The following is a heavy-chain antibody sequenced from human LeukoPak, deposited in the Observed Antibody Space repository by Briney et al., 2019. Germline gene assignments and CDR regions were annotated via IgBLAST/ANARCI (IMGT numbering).Heavy chain of an antibody. Sequence: ASVKVSCKASGYTFTGYYMHWVRQAPGQGLEWMGWINPNSGGTNYAQKFQGRVTMTRDTPISTAYMELSRLRSDDTAVYYCARGEYCSSTSCYTAEKYYDFWSGVYGGQGTLVTVSS. J-gene: IGHJ4*02. CDR3: ARGEYCSSTSCYTAEKYYDFWSGVY. CDR1: GYTFTGYY. D-gene: IGHD2-2*02. V-gene: IGHV1-2*02. CDR2: INPNSGGT.